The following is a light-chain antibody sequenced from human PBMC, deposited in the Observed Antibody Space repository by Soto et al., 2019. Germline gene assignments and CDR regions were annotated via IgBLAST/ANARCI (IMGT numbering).Light chain of an antibody. Sequence: DIQMNESPSTMSGSVGDRVTITCRASQTISSWLAWYQQKPGKAPKLLIYKASTLKSGVPSRFSGSGSGTEFTLTISRLKNDDFATYDCQHYNSYSEAFCQGTKVDIK. J-gene: IGKJ1*01. CDR1: QTISSW. CDR2: KAS. CDR3: QHYNSYSEA. V-gene: IGKV1-5*03.